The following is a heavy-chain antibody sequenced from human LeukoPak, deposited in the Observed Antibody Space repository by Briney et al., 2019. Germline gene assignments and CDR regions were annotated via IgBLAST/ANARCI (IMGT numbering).Heavy chain of an antibody. Sequence: GGSLRLPCAASGFIFSSYWMSWVRQAPGKGLEWVANIKQDGSEKYYVDSMEGRLTISRDNAKNSLYLQMNSLRAEDTAVYYYARAAYKDIVVVPAAMPGRYFQHWGQGTLVTVSS. V-gene: IGHV3-7*04. J-gene: IGHJ1*01. CDR3: ARAAYKDIVVVPAAMPGRYFQH. CDR1: GFIFSSYW. CDR2: IKQDGSEK. D-gene: IGHD2-2*01.